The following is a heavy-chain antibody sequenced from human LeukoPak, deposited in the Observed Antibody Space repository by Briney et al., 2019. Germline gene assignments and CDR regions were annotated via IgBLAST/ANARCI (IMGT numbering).Heavy chain of an antibody. CDR1: GYTFTSYD. CDR3: ARWAAYYFDY. D-gene: IGHD6-13*01. Sequence: ASVKVSCKASGYTFTSYDINWVRQATGQGLEWMGWISAYNGNTNYAQKLQGRVTMTTDTSTSTAYMELRSLRSDDTAVYYCARWAAYYFDYWGQGTLVTVSS. J-gene: IGHJ4*02. V-gene: IGHV1-18*01. CDR2: ISAYNGNT.